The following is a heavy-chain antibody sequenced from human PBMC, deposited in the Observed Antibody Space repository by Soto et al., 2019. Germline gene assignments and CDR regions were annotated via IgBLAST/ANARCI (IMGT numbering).Heavy chain of an antibody. J-gene: IGHJ4*02. D-gene: IGHD1-26*01. Sequence: GASVKVSCKASGGTFSSYTISWVRQAPGQGLEWMGRIIPILGIANYAQKFQGRVTITADKSTSTAYMELSSLRSEDTAVYYCARSHTNQVGAYHYWGQGTLVTVSS. CDR3: ARSHTNQVGAYHY. CDR2: IIPILGIA. V-gene: IGHV1-69*02. CDR1: GGTFSSYT.